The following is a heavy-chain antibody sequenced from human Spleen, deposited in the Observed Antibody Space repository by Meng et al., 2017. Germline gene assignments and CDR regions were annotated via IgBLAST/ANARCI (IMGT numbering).Heavy chain of an antibody. CDR1: GFSVSHNY. J-gene: IGHJ4*02. CDR3: ARDPPTGRATTFGYFDY. CDR2: IYSGGNT. V-gene: IGHV3-66*02. D-gene: IGHD1-26*01. Sequence: GESLKISCAASGFSVSHNYMSWVRQAPGKGLEWVSVIYSGGNTYYADSVKGRFTISRDNSKNTLYLQMNSLRAEDTAVYYCARDPPTGRATTFGYFDYWGQGTLVTVSS.